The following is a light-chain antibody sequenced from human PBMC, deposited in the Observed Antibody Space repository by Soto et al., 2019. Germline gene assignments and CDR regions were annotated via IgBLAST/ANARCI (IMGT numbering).Light chain of an antibody. Sequence: SSCGEDGETMVCAASQSISSWLAWYQQKPGKAPKLLIYDASSLESGVPSRFSGSRSGTECTLTIGCLQPDDLSSDYCRQHNSYSGTFTQGTKVDIK. CDR2: DAS. CDR1: QSISSW. V-gene: IGKV1-5*02. CDR3: RQHNSYSGT. J-gene: IGKJ1*01.